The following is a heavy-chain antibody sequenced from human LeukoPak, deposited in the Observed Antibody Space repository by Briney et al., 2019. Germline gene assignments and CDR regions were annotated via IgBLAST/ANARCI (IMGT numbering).Heavy chain of an antibody. D-gene: IGHD6-13*01. CDR1: VGSISSYY. J-gene: IGHJ5*02. Sequence: SETLSLTCTVSVGSISSYYWSWIRQPPGKGLEWIGYIYTSGSTNYNASLKSRVTISVDTSKNQFSLKLSSVTAADTAVYYCARHHIAAAGVRWFDPWGQGTLVTAS. V-gene: IGHV4-4*09. CDR3: ARHHIAAAGVRWFDP. CDR2: IYTSGST.